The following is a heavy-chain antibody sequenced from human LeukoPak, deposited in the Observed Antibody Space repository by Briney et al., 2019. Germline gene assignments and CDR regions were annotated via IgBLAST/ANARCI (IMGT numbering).Heavy chain of an antibody. CDR2: ISYDGSSK. CDR3: ARDSSRSAWYSYFDY. Sequence: GGSLRLSCAASGFTFSSYAMHWVRQAPGKGLEWVAVISYDGSSKYYADSVKGRFTISRDNSKNTLYLQMNSLRAEDTAVYYCARDSSRSAWYSYFDYWGQGTLVTVSS. J-gene: IGHJ4*02. D-gene: IGHD6-19*01. CDR1: GFTFSSYA. V-gene: IGHV3-30-3*01.